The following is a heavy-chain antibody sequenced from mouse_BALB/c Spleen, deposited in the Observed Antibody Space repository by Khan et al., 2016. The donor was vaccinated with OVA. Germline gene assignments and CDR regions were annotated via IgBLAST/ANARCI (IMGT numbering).Heavy chain of an antibody. CDR1: GFNIKDTH. J-gene: IGHJ2*01. CDR3: APAGTGDYFDY. V-gene: IGHV14-3*02. Sequence: VQLKQSGAELVKPAASVKLSCTASGFNIKDTHMHWVKQRPEQGLEWIGRIDPANDNSKYDPRFQGKATITADTSSNTAYLHLSSLTSEDTAVYYCAPAGTGDYFDYWGQGTTLTVSS. CDR2: IDPANDNS. D-gene: IGHD4-1*01.